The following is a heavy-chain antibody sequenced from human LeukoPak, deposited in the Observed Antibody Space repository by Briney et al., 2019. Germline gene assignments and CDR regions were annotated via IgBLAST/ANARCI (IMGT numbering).Heavy chain of an antibody. D-gene: IGHD3-22*01. CDR3: ARRYYYDTRHFDL. J-gene: IGHJ2*01. Sequence: GESLKISFKGFGYSFSSYWLAWVRQVPGKGLEWMGIIYPGDSNTRYSPSFQGQVTMSADKSISTAYLQWSSLKASDTAMYYCARRYYYDTRHFDLWGRGTRVTVSS. V-gene: IGHV5-51*01. CDR1: GYSFSSYW. CDR2: IYPGDSNT.